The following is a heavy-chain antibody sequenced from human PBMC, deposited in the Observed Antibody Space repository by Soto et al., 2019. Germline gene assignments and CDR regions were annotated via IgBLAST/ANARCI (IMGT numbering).Heavy chain of an antibody. J-gene: IGHJ6*04. CDR3: AKGRDLDYDFWSRGDYYGMDV. D-gene: IGHD3-3*01. Sequence: GGSLRLSCAASGFTFSSYGMHWVRQAPGKGLEWVAVISYDGSNKYYADSVKGRFTISRDNSKNTLYLQMNSRRAEDTAVYYCAKGRDLDYDFWSRGDYYGMDVWGKGTTVTVSS. CDR1: GFTFSSYG. V-gene: IGHV3-30*18. CDR2: ISYDGSNK.